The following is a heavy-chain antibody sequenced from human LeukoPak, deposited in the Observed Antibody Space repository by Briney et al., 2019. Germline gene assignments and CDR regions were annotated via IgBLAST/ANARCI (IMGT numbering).Heavy chain of an antibody. D-gene: IGHD6-6*01. CDR2: ISSSGTTI. Sequence: GGSLRLSCAASRFTFSNYEMNWVRQAPGKGLEWVSYISSSGTTIYYADSVKGRFTISRDNARNSLFLQMNSLRAGDTAVYYCARAPVPFFYYGMDVWGQGTTVIVSS. J-gene: IGHJ6*02. CDR3: ARAPVPFFYYGMDV. CDR1: RFTFSNYE. V-gene: IGHV3-48*03.